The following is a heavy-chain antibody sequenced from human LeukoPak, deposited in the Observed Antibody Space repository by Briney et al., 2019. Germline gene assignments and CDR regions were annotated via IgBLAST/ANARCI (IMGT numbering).Heavy chain of an antibody. D-gene: IGHD3-22*01. CDR1: GFTFSSYW. CDR3: SRADYYDSSGYYYGQGWFDP. Sequence: GGSLRLSCAASGFTFSSYWMHWVRQAPGKGLVWVSRINSDGSNTSYADSVKGRFTISRDSAKNTLYLQMNSLRAEDTAVYYCSRADYYDSSGYYYGQGWFDPWGQGTLVTVSS. CDR2: INSDGSNT. V-gene: IGHV3-74*01. J-gene: IGHJ5*02.